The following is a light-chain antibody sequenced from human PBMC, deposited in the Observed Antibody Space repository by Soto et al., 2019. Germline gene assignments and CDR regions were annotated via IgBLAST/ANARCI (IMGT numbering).Light chain of an antibody. CDR2: GAS. CDR1: QSVSSS. Sequence: EIVVTQSPATLSVSPGERATLSCRASQSVSSSLAWYQQKPGQAPRLLIYGASTTATGIPARFSGSGSGTDFTLTIINLQSEDFAVYYCQQYNNWPRTFGQGTKVDIK. V-gene: IGKV3-15*01. CDR3: QQYNNWPRT. J-gene: IGKJ1*01.